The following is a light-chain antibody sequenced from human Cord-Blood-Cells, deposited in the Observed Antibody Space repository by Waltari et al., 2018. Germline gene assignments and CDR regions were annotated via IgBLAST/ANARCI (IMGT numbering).Light chain of an antibody. CDR2: AAS. CDR1: QRISSY. V-gene: IGKV1-39*01. Sequence: DIQMTQSPSSLSASVGDRVTITCRASQRISSYLNWYHQKPGKAPKLLIYAASSLQSGVPSRFSGSGSGTDFTLTISSLQPEDFATYYCQQSYSTPWTFGQGTKVEIK. CDR3: QQSYSTPWT. J-gene: IGKJ1*01.